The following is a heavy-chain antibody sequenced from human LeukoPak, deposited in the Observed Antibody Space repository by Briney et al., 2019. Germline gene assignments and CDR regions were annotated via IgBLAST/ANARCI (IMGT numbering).Heavy chain of an antibody. J-gene: IGHJ4*02. D-gene: IGHD3-10*01. CDR1: GGSFSGYY. Sequence: SETLSLTCAVYGGSFSGYYWGWIRQPPGKGLEWIGEINHSGSTNYNPSLKSRVTISVDTSKNQFSLKLSSVTAADTAVYYCARNYYGSGSYSYLEYWGQGTLVTVSS. CDR2: INHSGST. CDR3: ARNYYGSGSYSYLEY. V-gene: IGHV4-34*01.